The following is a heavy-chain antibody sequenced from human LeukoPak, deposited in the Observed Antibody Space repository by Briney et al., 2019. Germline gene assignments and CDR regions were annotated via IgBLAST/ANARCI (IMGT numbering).Heavy chain of an antibody. CDR1: GYSISSGYY. CDR2: IYHSGST. D-gene: IGHD2-15*01. Sequence: SETLSLTCTVSGYSISSGYYWGWIRQPPGKGLEWIGSIYHSGSTYYNPSLKSRVTISVDTSKNQFSLKLSSVTAADTAVYYCAREGYCSGGSCSGDYWGEGTLVTVSS. CDR3: AREGYCSGGSCSGDY. V-gene: IGHV4-38-2*02. J-gene: IGHJ4*02.